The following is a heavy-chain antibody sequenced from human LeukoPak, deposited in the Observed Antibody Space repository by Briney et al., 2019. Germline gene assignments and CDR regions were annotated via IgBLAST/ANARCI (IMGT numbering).Heavy chain of an antibody. V-gene: IGHV3-30*04. CDR3: ARDRIAARPVSEVFDY. CDR1: GFTFSSYA. J-gene: IGHJ4*02. Sequence: TGGSLGLSCAASGFTFSSYAMHWVRQAPGKGLEWVAVISYDGSNKYYADSVKGRFTISRDNSKNTLYLQMNSLRAEDTAVYYCARDRIAARPVSEVFDYWGQGTLVTVSS. D-gene: IGHD6-6*01. CDR2: ISYDGSNK.